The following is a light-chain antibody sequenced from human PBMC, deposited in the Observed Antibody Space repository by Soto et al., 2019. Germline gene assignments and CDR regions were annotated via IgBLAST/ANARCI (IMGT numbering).Light chain of an antibody. CDR2: GAS. J-gene: IGKJ1*01. V-gene: IGKV3-15*01. Sequence: IVMTQSPVTLSVSPGERATLSCRASQSIESRLAWYQQRPGQAPRLLIYGASIRATGIPARFSGSGSGTEFTLTISGLQSEDFGVYYCQQYRSWRTFGQGTNVGFK. CDR1: QSIESR. CDR3: QQYRSWRT.